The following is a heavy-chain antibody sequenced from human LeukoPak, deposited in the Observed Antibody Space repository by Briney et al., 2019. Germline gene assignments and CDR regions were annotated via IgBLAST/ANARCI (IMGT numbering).Heavy chain of an antibody. CDR3: ARPLSLGYCSGGSCYGRGAWFDR. CDR2: IYHSGST. CDR1: GGSISSSNW. V-gene: IGHV4-4*02. D-gene: IGHD2-15*01. Sequence: SETLSLTCAVSGGSISSSNWWSWVRQPPGKGLEWIGQIYHSGSTNYNPSLKSRVTVSVDKSKNQFSLKLRSVTAADTAVYYCARPLSLGYCSGGSCYGRGAWFDRWGQGALVTVSS. J-gene: IGHJ5*02.